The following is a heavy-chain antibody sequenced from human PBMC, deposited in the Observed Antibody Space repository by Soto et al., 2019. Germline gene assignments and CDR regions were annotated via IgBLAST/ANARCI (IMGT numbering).Heavy chain of an antibody. Sequence: SVKVSCKASGGTFSSYAISWVRQAPGQGLEWMGGIIPIFGTANYAQKFQGRVTITADESTSTAYMELSSLRSEDTAVYYCARPAGDILTRETNYYYYGMDVWGQGTTVTVSS. J-gene: IGHJ6*02. V-gene: IGHV1-69*13. CDR1: GGTFSSYA. D-gene: IGHD3-9*01. CDR2: IIPIFGTA. CDR3: ARPAGDILTRETNYYYYGMDV.